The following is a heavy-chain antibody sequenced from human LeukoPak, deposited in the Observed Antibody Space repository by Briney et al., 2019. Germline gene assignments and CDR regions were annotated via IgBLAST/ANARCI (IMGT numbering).Heavy chain of an antibody. D-gene: IGHD3-10*01. CDR1: GGTFSSYA. CDR3: ARAPWDYYGSGSYYPGGYYYYMDV. Sequence: SVKVSCKASGGTFSSYAISWVRQAPGQGLEWMGGIIPIFGTANYAQKFQGRVTITPDESTSTAYMELSSLRSEDTAVYYCARAPWDYYGSGSYYPGGYYYYMDVWGKGTTVTVSS. J-gene: IGHJ6*03. CDR2: IIPIFGTA. V-gene: IGHV1-69*13.